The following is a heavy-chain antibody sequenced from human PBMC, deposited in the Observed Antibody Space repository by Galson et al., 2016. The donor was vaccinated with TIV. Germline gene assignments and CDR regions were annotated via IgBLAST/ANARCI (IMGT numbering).Heavy chain of an antibody. V-gene: IGHV1-69*13. J-gene: IGHJ6*02. D-gene: IGHD3-10*01. Sequence: SVKVSCKASGGTFSSYVIKWVRQAPGQGLEWMGEIIPMFGTANYAQKFQGRVTITADESTSTAYMELSSLRSEDTAVYSCARCRGDYYYGIDVWGQGTTVTVSS. CDR3: ARCRGDYYYGIDV. CDR1: GGTFSSYV. CDR2: IIPMFGTA.